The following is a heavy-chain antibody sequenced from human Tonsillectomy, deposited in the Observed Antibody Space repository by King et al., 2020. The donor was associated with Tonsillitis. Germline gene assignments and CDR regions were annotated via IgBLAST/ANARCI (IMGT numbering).Heavy chain of an antibody. CDR3: ANSATPSLTGTSFAY. CDR2: ITYDGSNK. J-gene: IGHJ4*02. Sequence: QVQLVESGGGVVQPGRSLRLSCAASGFTFSSSGMHWVRQAPGKGLEWVAIITYDGSNKYYADSVKGRFTISRDNSKNTLYLQMNSLRADDTAVYYCANSATPSLTGTSFAYWGQETLFTVST. CDR1: GFTFSSSG. V-gene: IGHV3-30*18. D-gene: IGHD3-9*01.